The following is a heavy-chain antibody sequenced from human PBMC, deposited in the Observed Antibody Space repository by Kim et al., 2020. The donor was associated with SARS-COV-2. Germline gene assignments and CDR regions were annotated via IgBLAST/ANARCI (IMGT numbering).Heavy chain of an antibody. CDR2: ISWNSGSI. CDR3: AAQGESSSRSQYYYYMDV. J-gene: IGHJ6*03. CDR1: GFTFGDYA. D-gene: IGHD2-2*01. V-gene: IGHV3-9*01. Sequence: GGSLRLSCAASGFTFGDYAMHWVRQAPGKGLEWVSGISWNSGSIGYADSVKGRFTISRDNAKNSLYLQMNSLRAEDTALYYCAAQGESSSRSQYYYYMDVWGKGTTVTVSS.